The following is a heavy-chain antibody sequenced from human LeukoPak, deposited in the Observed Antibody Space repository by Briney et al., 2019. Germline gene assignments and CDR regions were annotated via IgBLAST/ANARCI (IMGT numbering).Heavy chain of an antibody. CDR1: GFNFRSYW. CDR3: VRDGMGGIKAFDM. D-gene: IGHD3-10*01. CDR2: IKPDGSQK. Sequence: GGSLRLSCVGSGFNFRSYWTSWVRQAPGKGLEWVANIKPDGSQKYFVDSVRGRFTISRDNAKNSVYLQMTSLRAEDTALYYCVRDGMGGIKAFDMWGQGTVVTVSS. V-gene: IGHV3-7*05. J-gene: IGHJ3*02.